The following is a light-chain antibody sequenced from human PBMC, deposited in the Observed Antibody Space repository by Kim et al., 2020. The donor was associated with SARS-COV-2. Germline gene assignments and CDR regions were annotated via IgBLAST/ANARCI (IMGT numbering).Light chain of an antibody. CDR2: AAS. Sequence: ESVGDRVTSTCRANQDIANSLGWDQQKPGTGPKGLMYAASTWQSEVPSRFSGRGSGTEFSLTRGSRQTEDGATYYCQKYNSAPWTFGPGTKVDNK. V-gene: IGKV1-27*01. CDR1: QDIANS. J-gene: IGKJ1*01. CDR3: QKYNSAPWT.